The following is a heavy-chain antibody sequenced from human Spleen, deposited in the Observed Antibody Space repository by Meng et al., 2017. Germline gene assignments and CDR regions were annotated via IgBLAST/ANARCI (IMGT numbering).Heavy chain of an antibody. Sequence: QVQLVQSGAEVKKPGSSVKVSCKASGITLSSYAITWVRQAPGQGLEWVGDIIPILNIPNYAQKFQGRVAITADRSTSTAYMELNRLRSEDTAVYYCARGGLEGRGNWFDPWGQGTLVTVSS. CDR3: ARGGLEGRGNWFDP. V-gene: IGHV1-69*10. CDR2: IIPILNIP. D-gene: IGHD3-10*01. J-gene: IGHJ5*02. CDR1: GITLSSYA.